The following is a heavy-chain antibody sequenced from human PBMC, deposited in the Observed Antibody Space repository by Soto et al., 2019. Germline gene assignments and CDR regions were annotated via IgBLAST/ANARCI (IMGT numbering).Heavy chain of an antibody. CDR2: ISYDGSNK. CDR1: GFTFSSYA. J-gene: IGHJ6*02. Sequence: QVQLVESGGGVVQPGRSLRLSCAASGFTFSSYAMHWVRQAPGKGLEWVAVISYDGSNKYYADSVKGRFTISRDNSKNTLYLQMNSLRAEDTAVYYCARYTSPRLPYYYYYGMDVWGQGTTVTVSS. CDR3: ARYTSPRLPYYYYYGMDV. D-gene: IGHD6-6*01. V-gene: IGHV3-30-3*01.